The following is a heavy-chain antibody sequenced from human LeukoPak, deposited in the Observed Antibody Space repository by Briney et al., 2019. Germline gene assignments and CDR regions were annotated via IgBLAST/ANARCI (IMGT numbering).Heavy chain of an antibody. CDR1: GFTFSAYW. D-gene: IGHD1-26*01. CDR2: IEEDRSGT. CDR3: ARADFSGKIFDH. J-gene: IGHJ4*02. Sequence: GGSLRLSCAASGFTFSAYWMTWVRQAPGKGLEWVANIEEDRSGTHYVDSVRGRFTTSRDNARNSLYLQLNSLRAEDTAVYYCARADFSGKIFDHWGQGTPVTVSS. V-gene: IGHV3-7*01.